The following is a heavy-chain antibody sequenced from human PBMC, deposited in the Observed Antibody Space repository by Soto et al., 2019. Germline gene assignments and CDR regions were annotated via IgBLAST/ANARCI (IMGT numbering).Heavy chain of an antibody. Sequence: SVTLCLTCTVVDGSISDYDWSWIRKPQGKGLEWIGYIYYSGSTNYNPSLKSRVTISVDTSKHQFSLKLSSVTTADTAVYYCARRSRTSDYYYGMDVWGQGTTVNVSS. D-gene: IGHD2-2*01. J-gene: IGHJ6*02. CDR3: ARRSRTSDYYYGMDV. V-gene: IGHV4-59*01. CDR1: DGSISDYD. CDR2: IYYSGST.